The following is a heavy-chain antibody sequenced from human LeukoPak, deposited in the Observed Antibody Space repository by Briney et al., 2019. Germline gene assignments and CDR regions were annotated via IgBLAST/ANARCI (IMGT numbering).Heavy chain of an antibody. Sequence: SETLSLACTVSGGSISSYYWSWIRQPPGKGLEWIGYIYYSGSTNYNPSLKSRVTISVDTSKNQFSLKLSPVTAADTAVYYCARQAGSYYYYYGMDVWGQGTTVTVSS. J-gene: IGHJ6*02. CDR2: IYYSGST. V-gene: IGHV4-59*08. CDR1: GGSISSYY. CDR3: ARQAGSYYYYYGMDV. D-gene: IGHD1-26*01.